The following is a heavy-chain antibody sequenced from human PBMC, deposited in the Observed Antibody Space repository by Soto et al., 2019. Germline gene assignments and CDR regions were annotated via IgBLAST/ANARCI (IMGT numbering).Heavy chain of an antibody. CDR3: AREKGYISGPKNFDS. Sequence: PSETLSLTCSVSGGPVSNKTYYWSWIRQPPGKRLEWIGYIYDSGSSYYNPSLKSRVTMSVDTSKNQFSLKLRSVTAADTAMYYCAREKGYISGPKNFDSWGQGTLVTVSS. D-gene: IGHD5-12*01. CDR1: GGPVSNKTYY. CDR2: IYDSGSS. V-gene: IGHV4-30-4*08. J-gene: IGHJ4*02.